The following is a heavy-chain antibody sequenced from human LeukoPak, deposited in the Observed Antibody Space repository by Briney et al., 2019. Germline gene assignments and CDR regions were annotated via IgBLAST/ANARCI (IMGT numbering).Heavy chain of an antibody. CDR2: ISGSGGST. D-gene: IGHD2-2*01. CDR1: GFTFSSYA. Sequence: GGSLRLSCAASGFTFSSYAMSWGRHAAGKGLEWVSAISGSGGSTYYADSVKGRFTISRDNSKNTLYLQMNSLRAEDTAVYYCAASDCSSTSCYGRRKYFQHWGQGTLVTVSS. J-gene: IGHJ1*01. CDR3: AASDCSSTSCYGRRKYFQH. V-gene: IGHV3-23*01.